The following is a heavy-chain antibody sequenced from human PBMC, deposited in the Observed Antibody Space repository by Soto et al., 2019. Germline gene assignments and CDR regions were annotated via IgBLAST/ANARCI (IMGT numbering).Heavy chain of an antibody. D-gene: IGHD1-26*01. Sequence: ASVKVSCKASGYTFTRYDINWVRQATGQGLEWVGWMNPNSGNTAYAQKFQGRVTMTRNTPISTAYMELSSLRSEDTAMYYCARSPARENAFDIWGQGTMVT. J-gene: IGHJ3*02. CDR3: ARSPARENAFDI. CDR1: GYTFTRYD. CDR2: MNPNSGNT. V-gene: IGHV1-8*01.